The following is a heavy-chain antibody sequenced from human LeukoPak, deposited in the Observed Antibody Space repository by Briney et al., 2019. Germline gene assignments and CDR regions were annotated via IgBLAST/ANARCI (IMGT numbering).Heavy chain of an antibody. J-gene: IGHJ4*02. Sequence: GGSLRLSCAASGFTFSSYGMHWVRQAPGKGLEWVAVIWYDGSNKYYADSVKGRFTISRDNSKNTLYLQMNSLRAEDTAVYYCARDGGYDFWSGYYQDYWGQGTLVTVSS. CDR1: GFTFSSYG. D-gene: IGHD3-3*01. CDR3: ARDGGYDFWSGYYQDY. V-gene: IGHV3-33*01. CDR2: IWYDGSNK.